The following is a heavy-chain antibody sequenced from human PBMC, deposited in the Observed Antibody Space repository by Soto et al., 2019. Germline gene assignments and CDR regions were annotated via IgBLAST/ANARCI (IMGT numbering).Heavy chain of an antibody. CDR1: GYTFTGYY. D-gene: IGHD3-10*01. V-gene: IGHV1-2*02. J-gene: IGHJ4*02. CDR2: INPNSGGT. CDR3: ARDSNGISKVWGVIPQTPGPDY. Sequence: ASVKVSCKASGYTFTGYYMHWVRQAPGQGLEWMGWINPNSGGTNYAQKFQGRVTMTRDTSISTAYMELSRLRSDDTAVYYCARDSNGISKVWGVIPQTPGPDYWGQGTRVSVSS.